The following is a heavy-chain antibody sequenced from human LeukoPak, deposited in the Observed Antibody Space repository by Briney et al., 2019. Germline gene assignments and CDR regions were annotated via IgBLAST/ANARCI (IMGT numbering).Heavy chain of an antibody. CDR3: VRDGNLYYFDY. D-gene: IGHD1-7*01. V-gene: IGHV3-23*01. CDR2: ISGGGHNT. Sequence: PGGSLRLSCAASEFSFGSYAMGWVRQAPGMGLECVSTISGGGHNTYYADSVKGRFTISRDNSKNTLYLQMNSLRAEDTAVYYCVRDGNLYYFDYRGQGTLVTVSS. CDR1: EFSFGSYA. J-gene: IGHJ4*02.